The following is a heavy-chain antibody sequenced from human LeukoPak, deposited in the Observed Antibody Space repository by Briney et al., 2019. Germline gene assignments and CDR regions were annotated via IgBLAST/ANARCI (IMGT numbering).Heavy chain of an antibody. CDR2: INAGNGNT. CDR1: GFTFTTSA. J-gene: IGHJ4*02. CDR3: ARGIRIQLWSIMSY. V-gene: IGHV1-3*01. D-gene: IGHD5-18*01. Sequence: ASVKVSCKASGFTFTTSAVQWVRQAPGQRLEWMGWINAGNGNTKYSQKFQGRVTITRDTSASTAYMELSSLRSEDTAVYYCARGIRIQLWSIMSYWGQGTLVTVSS.